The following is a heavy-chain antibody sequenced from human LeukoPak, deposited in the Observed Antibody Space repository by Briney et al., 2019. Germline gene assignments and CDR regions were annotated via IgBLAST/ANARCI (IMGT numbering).Heavy chain of an antibody. CDR2: IYYSGST. D-gene: IGHD3-22*01. J-gene: IGHJ3*02. CDR1: GGSISSSSYY. CDR3: ARHPDYYDSIRKGAFDI. V-gene: IGHV4-39*01. Sequence: SETLSLTCTVSGGSISSSSYYWGWIRQPPGKGLEWIGSIYYSGSTYYNPSLKSRVTISADTSKNQFSLKLSSVTATDTAVYYCARHPDYYDSIRKGAFDIWGQGTMVTVSS.